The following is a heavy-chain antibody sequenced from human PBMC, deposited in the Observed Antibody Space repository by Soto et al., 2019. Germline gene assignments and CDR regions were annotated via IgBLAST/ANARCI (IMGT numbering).Heavy chain of an antibody. J-gene: IGHJ4*02. CDR3: SKSFYSSAYYRGFDY. CDR2: ITTSGGTT. Sequence: PGGSLRLSCAASGYTFSSYGMSWVRRAPGKGLEWVSAITTSGGTTYYGDSVKGRFTISRDNSKNTLYLQMNSLRAEDTAVYYCSKSFYSSAYYRGFDYWGQGSLVTVSS. CDR1: GYTFSSYG. D-gene: IGHD3-22*01. V-gene: IGHV3-23*01.